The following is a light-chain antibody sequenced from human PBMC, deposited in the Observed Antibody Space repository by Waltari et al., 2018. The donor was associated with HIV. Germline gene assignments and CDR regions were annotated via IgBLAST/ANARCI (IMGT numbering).Light chain of an antibody. V-gene: IGKV3-15*01. CDR1: QNVDIN. CDR3: QQYGNWPHN. Sequence: EIVMTQSPATLSVTPGERATLSCRASQNVDINLAWYQHKPGQPPRLLICGASTRATDIPARFSAGGSGTDFTLTIYSLQSEDSATYYCQQYGNWPHNFGGGTKLEIK. J-gene: IGKJ4*01. CDR2: GAS.